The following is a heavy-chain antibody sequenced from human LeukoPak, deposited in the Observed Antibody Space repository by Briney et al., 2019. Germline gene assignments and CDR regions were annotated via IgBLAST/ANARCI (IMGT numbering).Heavy chain of an antibody. Sequence: QTLTLTCAISGDSVSSNSAAWNCIRQSPSRGLEWLGRTYYRSKWYHDYAISVKSRITINPDTSKNQFSLQLNSVTPEDTAVYFCARDVVATSSFGDWGQGALVTVSS. CDR1: GDSVSSNSAA. J-gene: IGHJ4*02. D-gene: IGHD5-12*01. V-gene: IGHV6-1*01. CDR3: ARDVVATSSFGD. CDR2: TYYRSKWYH.